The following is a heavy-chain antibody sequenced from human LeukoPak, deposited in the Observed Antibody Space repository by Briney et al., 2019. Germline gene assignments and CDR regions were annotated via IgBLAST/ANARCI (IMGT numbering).Heavy chain of an antibody. CDR1: GFTFSNYG. CDR2: IWHDGSNK. D-gene: IGHD5-24*01. J-gene: IGHJ6*03. Sequence: PGGSLRLSCESSGFTFSNYGMHWVRQAPGKGLEWVALIWHDGSNKYYADSVRGRVTISRDNSKNTLYLQMNSLTAEDTAVYFCAKDGDAYIEYYYYYMDVRGKGTTVTVSS. V-gene: IGHV3-33*06. CDR3: AKDGDAYIEYYYYYMDV.